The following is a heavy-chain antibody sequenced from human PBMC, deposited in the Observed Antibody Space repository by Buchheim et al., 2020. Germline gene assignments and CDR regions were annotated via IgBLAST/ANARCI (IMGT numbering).Heavy chain of an antibody. CDR3: ARVLEGYCSSTSCRGDFWFDP. CDR2: IIPIFGTA. V-gene: IGHV1-69*01. D-gene: IGHD2-2*01. CDR1: GGTFSSYA. J-gene: IGHJ5*02. Sequence: QVQLVQSGAEVKKPGSSVKVSCKASGGTFSSYAISWVRQAPGQGLEWMGGIIPIFGTANYAQKFQGRVTITADESTSTAYMELSSLRSEDTAVYYCARVLEGYCSSTSCRGDFWFDPWGQGTL.